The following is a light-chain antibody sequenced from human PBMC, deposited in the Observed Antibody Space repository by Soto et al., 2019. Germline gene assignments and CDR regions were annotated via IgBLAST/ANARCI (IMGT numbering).Light chain of an antibody. CDR3: QQYNNWPIT. Sequence: EIVLTQSPGTLSLSPGERATLSCRASLSVSSNLAWYQQKPGQAPRLLIYGASTRATGIPVRFSGSGSGTEFTLTISSLQSEDFAVYYCQQYNNWPITFGQGTRLEI. V-gene: IGKV3-15*01. J-gene: IGKJ5*01. CDR1: LSVSSN. CDR2: GAS.